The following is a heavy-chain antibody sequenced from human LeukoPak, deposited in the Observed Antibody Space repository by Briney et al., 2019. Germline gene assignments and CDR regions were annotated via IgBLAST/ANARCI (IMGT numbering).Heavy chain of an antibody. CDR2: ISGSGGST. D-gene: IGHD3-10*01. V-gene: IGHV3-23*01. CDR3: AKDLLELLWFGEAFDY. Sequence: VQPGGSLRLSCAASGFTFSSYAMSWVRQAPGKGLEWVSAISGSGGSTYYADSVKGRFTISRDNSKNTLYLQMNSLRAEDTAVYYCAKDLLELLWFGEAFDYWGQGTLVTVSS. J-gene: IGHJ4*02. CDR1: GFTFSSYA.